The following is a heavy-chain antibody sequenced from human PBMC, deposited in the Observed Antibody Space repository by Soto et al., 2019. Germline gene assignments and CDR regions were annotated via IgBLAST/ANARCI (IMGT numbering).Heavy chain of an antibody. D-gene: IGHD6-13*01. CDR3: ARTQIPIAAAGYFQH. J-gene: IGHJ1*01. CDR2: ISSSNSYI. CDR1: GFTFSSYS. Sequence: PGGSLRLSCAASGFTFSSYSMNWVRQAPGKGLEWVSSISSSNSYIYYADSVKGRFTISRDNAKNSLYLQMNSLGAEDTAVYYCARTQIPIAAAGYFQHWGQGT. V-gene: IGHV3-21*01.